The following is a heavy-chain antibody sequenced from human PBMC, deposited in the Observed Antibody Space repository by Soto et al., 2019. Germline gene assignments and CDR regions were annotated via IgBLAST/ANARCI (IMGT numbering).Heavy chain of an antibody. CDR3: AREQGRVAAALDY. CDR1: GFTFSGYG. Sequence: EVQLLESGGDLVQRGGSLRLSCAASGFTFSGYGMSWVRQAPGKGLEWVSSITSSGGNTYYVDSVKGRFTIPRDNSKNTLYLQMNSLTVEDTAVYYCAREQGRVAAALDYWGQGTLVTVSS. J-gene: IGHJ4*02. V-gene: IGHV3-23*01. CDR2: ITSSGGNT. D-gene: IGHD6-13*01.